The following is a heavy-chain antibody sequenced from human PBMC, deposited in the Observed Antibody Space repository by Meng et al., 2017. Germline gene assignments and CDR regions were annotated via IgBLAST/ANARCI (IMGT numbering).Heavy chain of an antibody. V-gene: IGHV3-21*01. CDR3: ARDHSRSVVVAATPGYFQY. CDR2: ISSSSSYI. CDR1: GYTFSSYS. D-gene: IGHD2-15*01. J-gene: IGHJ1*01. Sequence: GGSLRLSCAASGYTFSSYSMNWVRQAPGKGLEWVSSISSSSSYIYYADSVKGRSTISRDNAKNSLYLQMNSLRAEDTAVYYCARDHSRSVVVAATPGYFQYWGQGTLVTVSS.